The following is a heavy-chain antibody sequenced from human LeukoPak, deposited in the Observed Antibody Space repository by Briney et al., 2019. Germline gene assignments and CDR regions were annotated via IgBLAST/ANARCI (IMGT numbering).Heavy chain of an antibody. D-gene: IGHD5-24*01. V-gene: IGHV3-23*01. J-gene: IGHJ4*02. CDR2: ISGSGGST. Sequence: GGSLRLSCAASGFTFSCYAMSWVRQAPGKGLEWVSAISGSGGSTYYADSVKGRFTISRDNSKNTLYLQMNSLRAEDTAVYYCAKPEVEMATILYFDYWGQGTLVTVSS. CDR3: AKPEVEMATILYFDY. CDR1: GFTFSCYA.